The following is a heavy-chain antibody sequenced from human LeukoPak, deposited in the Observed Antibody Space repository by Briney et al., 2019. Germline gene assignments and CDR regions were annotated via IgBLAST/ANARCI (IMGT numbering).Heavy chain of an antibody. CDR2: IYYSGST. V-gene: IGHV4-59*01. Sequence: PSGTLSLTCTVSGGSISSYYWSWIRQPPGKGLEWIGYIYYSGSTNYNPSLKSRVTISVDTSKNQFSLKLSSVTAADTAVYYCARGHHGSGSDYWGQGTLVTVSS. CDR1: GGSISSYY. D-gene: IGHD3-10*01. J-gene: IGHJ4*02. CDR3: ARGHHGSGSDY.